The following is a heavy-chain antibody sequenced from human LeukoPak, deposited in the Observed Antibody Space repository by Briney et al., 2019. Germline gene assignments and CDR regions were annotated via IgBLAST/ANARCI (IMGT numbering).Heavy chain of an antibody. CDR1: GVSISSSSYY. V-gene: IGHV4-39*01. D-gene: IGHD1-26*01. CDR2: IYYSGST. CDR3: ASLRERSYYAKGFDY. Sequence: SETLSLTCTVSGVSISSSSYYWGWIRQPPGKGLDWIGSIYYSGSTYYNPSLKSRVTISVDTSKNQFSLKLSSVTAADTAVFYCASLRERSYYAKGFDYWGQGTLVTVSS. J-gene: IGHJ4*02.